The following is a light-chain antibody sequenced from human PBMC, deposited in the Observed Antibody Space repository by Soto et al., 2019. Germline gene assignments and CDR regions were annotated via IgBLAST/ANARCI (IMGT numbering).Light chain of an antibody. J-gene: IGKJ2*01. CDR3: QQYGTSPMYT. CDR1: QIVSTTY. Sequence: EIVLTQSPGTLSLSPGERATLSCRASQIVSTTYLAWYQQKPGQAPRLLIYGSSSRAPGIPDRFSGSGSGTDFTLTISRLEPEDCAVYYCQQYGTSPMYTFGQGTKLEI. CDR2: GSS. V-gene: IGKV3-20*01.